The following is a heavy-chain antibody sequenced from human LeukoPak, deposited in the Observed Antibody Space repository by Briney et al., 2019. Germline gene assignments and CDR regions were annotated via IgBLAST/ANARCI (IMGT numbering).Heavy chain of an antibody. CDR1: GFTFSSYS. CDR3: AREGVVRFGHYFDY. CDR2: ISSSSSTI. Sequence: LAGGSLRLSCAASGFTFSSYSMNWVRQAPGKGLEWVTYISSSSSTIYYADSVKGRFTISRDNAKNSLYLQMNILRAEDTAVYYCAREGVVRFGHYFDYWGQGTLVTVSS. D-gene: IGHD3-3*01. V-gene: IGHV3-48*01. J-gene: IGHJ4*02.